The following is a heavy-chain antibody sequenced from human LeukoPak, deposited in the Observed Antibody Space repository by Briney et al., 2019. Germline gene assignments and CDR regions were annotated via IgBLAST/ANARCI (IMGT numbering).Heavy chain of an antibody. V-gene: IGHV3-23*01. Sequence: QAGGSLRLSCAASGFTFSNYAMNWVRQAPGKGLEWVSSISGSGADTYYADSVKGRFTISRDNSKNTLYLQMSSLRAEDTAVYYCAKMPVSYSSGWSNFDYWGQGTLVTVSS. CDR1: GFTFSNYA. D-gene: IGHD6-19*01. J-gene: IGHJ4*02. CDR2: ISGSGADT. CDR3: AKMPVSYSSGWSNFDY.